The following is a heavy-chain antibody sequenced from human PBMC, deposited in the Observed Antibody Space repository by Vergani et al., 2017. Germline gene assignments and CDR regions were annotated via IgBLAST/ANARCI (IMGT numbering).Heavy chain of an antibody. CDR1: ADSISSGSYY. V-gene: IGHV4-39*02. CDR3: ARETIIMIVVR. Sequence: QLQLQQSGPGLVKPSETLFLTCTVSADSISSGSYYWGWIRQPPGKSLEWIGSIYYSGLTYYNPSLKSRVAISVDTSKNQFSLKLSSVTAADTAVYYCARETIIMIVVRWGQGTLVTVSS. CDR2: IYYSGLT. J-gene: IGHJ4*02. D-gene: IGHD3-22*01.